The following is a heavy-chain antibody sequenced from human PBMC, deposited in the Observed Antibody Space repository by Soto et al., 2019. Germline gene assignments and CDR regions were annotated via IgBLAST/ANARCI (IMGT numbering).Heavy chain of an antibody. CDR2: MNPNSGNT. CDR3: ARDLGGYNSIAAY. D-gene: IGHD5-12*01. CDR1: GYTFTSYD. Sequence: ASVKVSCKASGYTFTSYDINWVRQATGQGLEWMGWMNPNSGNTGYAQNLQGRVTMTRDTSTSTAYMELRSLRSDDTAVYYCARDLGGYNSIAAYWGQGALVTVSS. J-gene: IGHJ4*02. V-gene: IGHV1-8*01.